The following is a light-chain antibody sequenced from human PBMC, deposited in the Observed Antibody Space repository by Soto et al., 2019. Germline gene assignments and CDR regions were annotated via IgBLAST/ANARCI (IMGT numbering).Light chain of an antibody. Sequence: ILMTQSPATLSASPGERATLSCRASRSISNNVAWYQHKPGQAPRLLLYGASTRATGVPARFSGSGSGTDFTLTISRLEPEDFAVYYCQQYGGSPRGTFGQGTRLEIK. CDR2: GAS. J-gene: IGKJ2*01. CDR1: RSISNN. CDR3: QQYGGSPRGT. V-gene: IGKV3-15*01.